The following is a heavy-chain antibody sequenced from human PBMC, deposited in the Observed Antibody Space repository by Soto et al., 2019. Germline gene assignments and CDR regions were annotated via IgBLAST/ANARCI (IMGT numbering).Heavy chain of an antibody. CDR3: ARGLRRGRAEFFQH. J-gene: IGHJ1*01. CDR2: IMHSGST. Sequence: NPSETLSLTCAVSGGAFSGYFWSWIRQSPGKGLEWIGEIMHSGSTSYNPSLKSRVIISVDRSKNQFTLRLSSVTAADTAVYFCARGLRRGRAEFFQHWGHGTLVTVSS. CDR1: GGAFSGYF. V-gene: IGHV4-34*01.